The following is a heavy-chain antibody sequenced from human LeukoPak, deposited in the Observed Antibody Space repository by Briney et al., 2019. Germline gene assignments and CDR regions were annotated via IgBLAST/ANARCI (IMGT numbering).Heavy chain of an antibody. D-gene: IGHD1-7*01. J-gene: IGHJ4*02. Sequence: PSETLSLTRTVSGGSVSSYYWSWIRQPPGKGLEWIGYIYYSGSTNYNPSLKSRVTISVDTSKNQFSLKLSSVTAADTAVYYCARDRGYNWNYGGFYFDYWGQGTLVAVSS. CDR1: GGSVSSYY. CDR2: IYYSGST. CDR3: ARDRGYNWNYGGFYFDY. V-gene: IGHV4-59*02.